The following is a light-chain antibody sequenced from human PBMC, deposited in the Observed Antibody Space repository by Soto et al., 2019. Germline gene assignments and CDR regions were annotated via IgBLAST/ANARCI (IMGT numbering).Light chain of an antibody. CDR1: QSVSSNY. CDR3: QQYSSSPPEFT. J-gene: IGKJ3*01. V-gene: IGKV3-20*01. Sequence: EIVLTQSPGTLSVSPGERVTLSCRASQSVSSNYLAWYQQRPGQAPRLLIFGASYRATGIPDRFSGSGSVTDFTLTISRLEPEDFAVYYCQQYSSSPPEFTFGPGTKVDSK. CDR2: GAS.